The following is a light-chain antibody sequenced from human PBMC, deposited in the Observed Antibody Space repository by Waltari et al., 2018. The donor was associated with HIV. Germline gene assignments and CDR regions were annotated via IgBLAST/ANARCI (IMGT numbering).Light chain of an antibody. Sequence: IVLTQSPGTLSLSPGERATLSCRASQSVSSSYLAWYQQKPGQAPRLLIYGASSRATGIPDRFSGSGSGTDFTLTISRLEPEDFAVYYCQQYGSSPPRITFGQGTRLEIK. CDR1: QSVSSSY. J-gene: IGKJ5*01. CDR2: GAS. V-gene: IGKV3-20*01. CDR3: QQYGSSPPRIT.